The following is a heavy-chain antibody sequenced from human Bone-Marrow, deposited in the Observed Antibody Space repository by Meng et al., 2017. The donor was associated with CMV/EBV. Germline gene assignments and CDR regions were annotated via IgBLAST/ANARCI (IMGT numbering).Heavy chain of an antibody. J-gene: IGHJ4*01. CDR2: IRYDGSNK. D-gene: IGHD1-26*01. CDR1: GFTFSSYG. Sequence: GESLKISCEASGFTFSSYGMHWVRQAPGKGLEWVAFIRYDGSNKYYADFVEGRFTISRDNSKNTLYSQMNSLRAEDTAVYNCAKDEWVWAPLKGPPFDYWGQGTLVTFSS. V-gene: IGHV3-30*02. CDR3: AKDEWVWAPLKGPPFDY.